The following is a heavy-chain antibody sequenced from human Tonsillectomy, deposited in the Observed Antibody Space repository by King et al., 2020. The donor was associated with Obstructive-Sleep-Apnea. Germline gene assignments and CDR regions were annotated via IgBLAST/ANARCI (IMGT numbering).Heavy chain of an antibody. Sequence: VQLVESGGGLVQPGGSLKLSCAASGFTFSGSAMHWVRQASGKGLEWVGRIRSKANSYATAYAASVKGRFTISRDDSKNTAYLQMNSLQTEDTAVYYCTRRSPQVVTGDNYWGQGTLVTVSS. CDR2: IRSKANSYAT. D-gene: IGHD2-21*02. CDR1: GFTFSGSA. J-gene: IGHJ4*02. CDR3: TRRSPQVVTGDNY. V-gene: IGHV3-73*01.